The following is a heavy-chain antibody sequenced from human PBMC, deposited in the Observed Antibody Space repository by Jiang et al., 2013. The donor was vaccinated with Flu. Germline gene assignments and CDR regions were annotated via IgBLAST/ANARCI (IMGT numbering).Heavy chain of an antibody. CDR1: GFTFSSYA. Sequence: VQLLESGGGVVQPGRSLRLSCAASGFTFSSYAMHWVRQAPGKGLEWVAVISYDGSNKYYADSVKGRFTISRDNSKNTLYLQMNSLRAEDTAVYYCAREGSPNPYYYYYYMDVWGKGTTVTVSS. J-gene: IGHJ6*03. CDR2: ISYDGSNK. V-gene: IGHV3-30-3*01. D-gene: IGHD6-6*01. CDR3: AREGSPNPYYYYYYMDV.